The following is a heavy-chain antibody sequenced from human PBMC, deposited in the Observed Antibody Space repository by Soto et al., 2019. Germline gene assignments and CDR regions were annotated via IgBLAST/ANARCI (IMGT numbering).Heavy chain of an antibody. Sequence: QVQLVQSGAEVKKPGASVKVSCKVSGYNLNDLSIHWVRQAPGKGLEWMGGSDPADGETIYAQKFQGRVTMTEATSTDTAYMELSSLRSEDTAVYYCATVKVSTIPLDYWGQGTLVTVSS. CDR3: ATVKVSTIPLDY. V-gene: IGHV1-24*01. CDR2: SDPADGET. J-gene: IGHJ4*02. CDR1: GYNLNDLS. D-gene: IGHD5-12*01.